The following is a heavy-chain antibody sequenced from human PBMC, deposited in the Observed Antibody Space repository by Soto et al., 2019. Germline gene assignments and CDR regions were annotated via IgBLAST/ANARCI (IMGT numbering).Heavy chain of an antibody. Sequence: SETLSLTCAVYGGSFSDYSWTWIRQPPGKGLEWIGEINHSGSTYYNPSLKSRVTISVDTSRNQFSMKLNSVTAADTAVYYCTDMLGQWLPRDWGQGTVVTVSS. V-gene: IGHV4-34*01. J-gene: IGHJ4*02. CDR2: INHSGST. CDR3: TDMLGQWLPRD. CDR1: GGSFSDYS. D-gene: IGHD6-19*01.